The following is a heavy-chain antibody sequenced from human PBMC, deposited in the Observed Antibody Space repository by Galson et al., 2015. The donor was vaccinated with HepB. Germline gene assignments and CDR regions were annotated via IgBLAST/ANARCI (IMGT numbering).Heavy chain of an antibody. Sequence: SVKVSCKASGYTFTGYYMHWVRQAPGQGLEWMGWINPNSGGTNYAQKFQGWVTMTRDTSISTAYMELSRLRSDDTAVYYCARGEPYNVRLIADPWGQGTLVTVSS. CDR2: INPNSGGT. CDR3: ARGEPYNVRLIADP. V-gene: IGHV1-2*04. J-gene: IGHJ5*02. CDR1: GYTFTGYY. D-gene: IGHD1-14*01.